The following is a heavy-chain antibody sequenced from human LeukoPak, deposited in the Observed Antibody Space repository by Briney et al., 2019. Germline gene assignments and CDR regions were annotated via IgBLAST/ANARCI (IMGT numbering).Heavy chain of an antibody. Sequence: ASVKVSCKASGYTFTSYGISWVRQAPGQRLEWMGWINAGNGNTKYSQKFQGRVTITRDTSASTAYMELSSLRSEDTAVYYCARDPYYYYGMDVWGQGTTVTVSS. V-gene: IGHV1-3*01. J-gene: IGHJ6*02. CDR3: ARDPYYYYGMDV. CDR2: INAGNGNT. CDR1: GYTFTSYG.